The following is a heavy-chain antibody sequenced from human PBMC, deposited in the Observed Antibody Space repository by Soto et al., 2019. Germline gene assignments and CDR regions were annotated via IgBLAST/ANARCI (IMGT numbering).Heavy chain of an antibody. J-gene: IGHJ6*02. CDR2: ISSSSSYI. D-gene: IGHD6-13*01. Sequence: GSLRLSCAASGFTFSSYSMNWVRQAPGKGLEWVSSISSSSSYIYYADSVKGRFTISRDNAKNSLYLQMNSLRAEDTAVYYCARTVRIAAAGATPNYYYGMDVWGQGTTVTVSS. CDR3: ARTVRIAAAGATPNYYYGMDV. CDR1: GFTFSSYS. V-gene: IGHV3-21*01.